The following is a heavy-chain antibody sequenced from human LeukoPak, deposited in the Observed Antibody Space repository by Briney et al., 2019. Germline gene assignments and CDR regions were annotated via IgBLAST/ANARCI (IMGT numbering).Heavy chain of an antibody. J-gene: IGHJ5*02. CDR1: GGSISSSSYY. Sequence: PSETLSLTCTVSGGSISSSSYYWGWIRQPPGKGLEWIGSIYYSGSTYYNPSLKSRVTISVDTSKNQFSLKLSSVTAADPAVYYCARQVIVVVITTGIDPWGQGTLVTVSS. CDR3: ARQVIVVVITTGIDP. D-gene: IGHD3-22*01. CDR2: IYYSGST. V-gene: IGHV4-39*01.